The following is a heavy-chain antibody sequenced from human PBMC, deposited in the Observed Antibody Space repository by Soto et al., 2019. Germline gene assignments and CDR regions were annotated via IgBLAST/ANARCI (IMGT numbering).Heavy chain of an antibody. D-gene: IGHD3-22*01. Sequence: ASVKVSCKASGYTFTSYGISWVRQAPGQGLEWMGWISAYNGNTNYAQKLQGRVTMTTDTSTSTAYMELRSLRSDDTAVYYCASAGQYDSRAMVAYWAQGTLVTVSS. CDR2: ISAYNGNT. CDR3: ASAGQYDSRAMVAY. J-gene: IGHJ4*02. CDR1: GYTFTSYG. V-gene: IGHV1-18*01.